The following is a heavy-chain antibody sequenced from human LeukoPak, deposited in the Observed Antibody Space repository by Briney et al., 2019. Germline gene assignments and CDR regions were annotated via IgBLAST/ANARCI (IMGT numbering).Heavy chain of an antibody. CDR2: IRSKAYGGTT. CDR1: GFTFGDYA. CDR3: TRWFYYDILTGYREFDY. J-gene: IGHJ4*02. V-gene: IGHV3-49*04. D-gene: IGHD3-9*01. Sequence: GGSLRLSCTASGFTFGDYAMSWVRQAPGKGLEWVGFIRSKAYGGTTEYAASVKGRFTISRDDSKSIAYLQMNSLKTEDTAVYYCTRWFYYDILTGYREFDYWGQGTLVTVSS.